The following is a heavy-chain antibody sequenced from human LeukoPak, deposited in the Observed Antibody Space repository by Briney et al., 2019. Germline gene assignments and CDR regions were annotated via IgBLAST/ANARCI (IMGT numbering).Heavy chain of an antibody. D-gene: IGHD3-3*01. CDR2: IIPILGIA. CDR1: GGTFSSYT. Sequence: SVKVSCKASGGTFSSYTISWVRQAPGQGLEWMGRIIPILGIANYAQKFQGRVTITADKSTSTAYMELSSLRSEDTAVYYCARGRSPYYDFWSGYTYWGQGTLVTVSS. CDR3: ARGRSPYYDFWSGYTY. J-gene: IGHJ4*02. V-gene: IGHV1-69*02.